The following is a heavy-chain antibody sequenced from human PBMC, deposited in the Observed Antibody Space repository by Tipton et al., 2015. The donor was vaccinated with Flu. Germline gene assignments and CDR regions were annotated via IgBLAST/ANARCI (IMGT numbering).Heavy chain of an antibody. CDR2: ISHTGAA. CDR3: ARAVRLDF. J-gene: IGHJ4*02. Sequence: SLRLSCAASRFTFSDYYMSWVRQAPGKGLEWIAYISHTGAAEYAYSVRGRFTISRDNANSSLSLQINSLRVDDPAVYYCARAVRLDFWGQGIMVTVSS. CDR1: RFTFSDYY. D-gene: IGHD3-10*01. V-gene: IGHV3-11*01.